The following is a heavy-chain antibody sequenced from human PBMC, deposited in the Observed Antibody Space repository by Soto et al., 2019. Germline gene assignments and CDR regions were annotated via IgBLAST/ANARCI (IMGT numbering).Heavy chain of an antibody. V-gene: IGHV1-69*12. CDR2: IIPIFGTA. Sequence: QVQLVQSGAEVKKPGSSVKVSCKASGGTFSSYAISWVRQAPGQGLEWMGGIIPIFGTANYAQKFQGRVTITADESTSTAYLELSRLRSEDTAVYYCARGISWSPAPRAYYYGMDVWGQGTTVTVSS. CDR1: GGTFSSYA. D-gene: IGHD2-15*01. J-gene: IGHJ6*02. CDR3: ARGISWSPAPRAYYYGMDV.